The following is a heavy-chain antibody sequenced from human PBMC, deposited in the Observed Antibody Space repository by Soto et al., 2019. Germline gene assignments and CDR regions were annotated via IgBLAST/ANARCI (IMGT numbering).Heavy chain of an antibody. D-gene: IGHD3-3*01. CDR3: ARDWYYDFWSGPPSDAFDI. J-gene: IGHJ3*02. Sequence: SVKVSCKASGGTFSSYTISWVRQAPGQGLEWMGRIIPILGIANYAQKFQGRVTITADKSTSTAYMELSSLRSEDTAVYYCARDWYYDFWSGPPSDAFDIWGQGTMVTVSS. CDR2: IIPILGIA. CDR1: GGTFSSYT. V-gene: IGHV1-69*04.